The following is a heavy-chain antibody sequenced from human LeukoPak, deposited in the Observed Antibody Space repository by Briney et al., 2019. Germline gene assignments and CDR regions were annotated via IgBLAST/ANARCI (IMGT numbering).Heavy chain of an antibody. D-gene: IGHD1-1*01. CDR2: IYYSGST. V-gene: IGHV4-59*01. J-gene: IGHJ4*02. Sequence: SETLSLTCTVSGGSISSYYWSWIRQPPGKGLEWIGYIYYSGSTNYNPSLKSRVTISVDTSKNQFSLKLSSVTAADTAVYYCAKGVSRVGLQRPFDYWGQGTLVTVSS. CDR3: AKGVSRVGLQRPFDY. CDR1: GGSISSYY.